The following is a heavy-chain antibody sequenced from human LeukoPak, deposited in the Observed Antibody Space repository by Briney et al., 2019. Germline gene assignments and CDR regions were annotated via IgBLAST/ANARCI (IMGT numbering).Heavy chain of an antibody. CDR3: ARGLGSSGYYSYFDY. D-gene: IGHD3-22*01. Sequence: ASVKVSCKASGGTFSSYAINWVRQAPGQGLEWLGGIIPIFGTANYAQKFQGRVTITTDESTSKAYMELSSLRSEDTAVYYCARGLGSSGYYSYFDYWGQGTLVTVSS. CDR1: GGTFSSYA. CDR2: IIPIFGTA. V-gene: IGHV1-69*05. J-gene: IGHJ4*02.